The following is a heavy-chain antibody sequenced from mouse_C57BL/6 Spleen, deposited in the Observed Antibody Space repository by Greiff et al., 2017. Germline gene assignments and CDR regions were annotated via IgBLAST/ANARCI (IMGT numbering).Heavy chain of an antibody. CDR2: IGPGSGST. Sequence: VQLVESGAELVKPGASVKIFCTPSFSPFPSSSLPFFPPLPLHFLYFIFKIGPGSGSTYYNEKFKGKATLTADKSSSTAYMQLSSLTSEDSAVYFCARSYYSNYYAMGYWGQGTSVTVSS. CDR1: FSPFPSSS. V-gene: IGHV1-77*01. J-gene: IGHJ4*01. CDR3: ARSYYSNYYAMGY. D-gene: IGHD2-5*01.